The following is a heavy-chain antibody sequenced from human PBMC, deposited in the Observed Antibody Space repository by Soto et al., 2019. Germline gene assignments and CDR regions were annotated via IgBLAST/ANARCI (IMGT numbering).Heavy chain of an antibody. CDR1: GFTFTRYW. V-gene: IGHV3-7*01. Sequence: HPGGSLRLSCAASGFTFTRYWMSWVRQAPGKGLEWVANIKEDGGEKYYVDSVKGRFTISRDNTENSLYLQMNSLRSEDTGVYYCARDQPRTGGSSYQYWGQGTQVTVSS. J-gene: IGHJ4*02. CDR2: IKEDGGEK. CDR3: ARDQPRTGGSSYQY. D-gene: IGHD2-8*02.